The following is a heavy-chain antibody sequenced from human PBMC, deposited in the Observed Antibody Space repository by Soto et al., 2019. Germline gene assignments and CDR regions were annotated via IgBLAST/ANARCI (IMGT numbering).Heavy chain of an antibody. CDR3: TRGGARSTYGGFFDS. CDR2: ISGDGSST. D-gene: IGHD3-10*01. Sequence: EVQLVESGGGLVQPGGSLRLSCAASGFTFSDNWMHWVRQAPGKGLVWVSRISGDGSSTYYADSVKGRFTISRDNAKNTVDQQMDSRRVEDTAVYYGTRGGARSTYGGFFDSWGQGTLVTVSS. CDR1: GFTFSDNW. J-gene: IGHJ4*02. V-gene: IGHV3-74*01.